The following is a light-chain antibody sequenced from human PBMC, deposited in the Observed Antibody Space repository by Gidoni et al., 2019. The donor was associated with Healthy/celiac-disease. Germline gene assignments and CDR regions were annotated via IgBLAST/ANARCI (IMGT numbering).Light chain of an antibody. Sequence: EIVLTQSPGTLSLSPGERATRSCRASQSVSSSYLAWYQQKPGQSPRLLIYGASSRATGIPDRCSGSGSGTDFTLTISRLEPEDFAVYYCQQYGSSPWTFGQGTKVEIK. J-gene: IGKJ1*01. CDR2: GAS. CDR1: QSVSSSY. V-gene: IGKV3-20*01. CDR3: QQYGSSPWT.